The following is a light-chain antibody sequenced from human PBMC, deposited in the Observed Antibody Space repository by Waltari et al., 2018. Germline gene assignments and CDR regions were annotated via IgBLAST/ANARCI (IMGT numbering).Light chain of an antibody. CDR3: SSYTGKTTLVT. V-gene: IGLV2-14*01. J-gene: IGLJ2*01. CDR1: SRDIGAYKY. CDR2: EVS. Sequence: QSALPQPASVSGSPGQSIPISCSGTSRDIGAYKYVSWYQQHPGKAPKLVVSEVSNRPSGVSDRFTGSKSGNTASLTISGLQTSDEALYYCSSYTGKTTLVTFGGGTKVTVL.